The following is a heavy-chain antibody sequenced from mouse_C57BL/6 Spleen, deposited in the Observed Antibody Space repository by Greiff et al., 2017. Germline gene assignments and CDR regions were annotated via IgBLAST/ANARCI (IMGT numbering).Heavy chain of an antibody. V-gene: IGHV5-6*02. J-gene: IGHJ3*01. CDR1: GFTFSSYG. CDR3: AGITTVVATACAY. CDR2: ISSGGSYT. Sequence: DVKLQESGGDLVKPGGSLKLSCAASGFTFSSYGMSWVRQTPDKRLEWVATISSGGSYTYYPDSVKGRFTISRDNAKNTLYLQMGSLKAEDTARYYCAGITTVVATACAYWGQGTLVTVSA. D-gene: IGHD1-1*01.